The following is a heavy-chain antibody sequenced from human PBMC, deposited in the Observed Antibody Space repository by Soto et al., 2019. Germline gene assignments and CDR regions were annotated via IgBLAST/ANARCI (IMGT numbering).Heavy chain of an antibody. CDR3: ARDEFYDIGGLALYYYYYGMDV. D-gene: IGHD3-22*01. J-gene: IGHJ6*02. V-gene: IGHV3-30*03. CDR2: ISYDGSNK. CDR1: GFTFTTYG. Sequence: QVQLVESGGGVVQPGRSLRLSCAASGFTFTTYGMHWVRQAPGKGLEWVAVISYDGSNKYYADSVKGRFTISRDNSKNTLYLQMNSLRPEDTAVYYCARDEFYDIGGLALYYYYYGMDVWGQGTTVTVSS.